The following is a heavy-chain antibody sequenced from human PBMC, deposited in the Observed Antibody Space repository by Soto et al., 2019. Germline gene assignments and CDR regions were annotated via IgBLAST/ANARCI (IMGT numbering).Heavy chain of an antibody. CDR2: IYYSGST. D-gene: IGHD3-16*02. V-gene: IGHV4-31*03. J-gene: IGHJ5*02. Sequence: SETLSLTCTVSGGSISSGGYYWNWIRQHPGKGLEWIGYIYYSGSTYYNPSLKSRATISVDTSKNQFSLKLSSVTAADTAVYYCARARYYDYVWGSYRNPPWFDPWGQGTLVTVSS. CDR3: ARARYYDYVWGSYRNPPWFDP. CDR1: GGSISSGGYY.